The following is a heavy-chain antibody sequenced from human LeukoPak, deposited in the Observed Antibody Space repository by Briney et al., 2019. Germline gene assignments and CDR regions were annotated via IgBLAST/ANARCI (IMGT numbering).Heavy chain of an antibody. V-gene: IGHV4-4*07. J-gene: IGHJ4*02. Sequence: SETLSLTCTVSGGSISSYYWSWIRQPAGKGLEWIGRIYTSESTNYNPSLKSRVTMSVDTSKNQFSLKLNSVTAADTAAYYCARSSIVGATDYFDYWGQGTLVTVSS. CDR3: ARSSIVGATDYFDY. D-gene: IGHD1-26*01. CDR1: GGSISSYY. CDR2: IYTSEST.